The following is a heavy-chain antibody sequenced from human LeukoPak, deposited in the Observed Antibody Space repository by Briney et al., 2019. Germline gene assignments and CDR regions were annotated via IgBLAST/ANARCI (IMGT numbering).Heavy chain of an antibody. V-gene: IGHV4-34*01. J-gene: IGHJ3*02. D-gene: IGHD3-3*01. CDR1: GGSFSGYY. CDR3: AKNWDSFGDDAFDI. CDR2: INHSGST. Sequence: SETLSLTCAVYGGSFSGYYWSWIRQPPGKGLEWIGEINHSGSTNYNPSLKSRVTISVDTSKNQFSLKLSSVTAADTAVYYCAKNWDSFGDDAFDIWGQGTMVTVSS.